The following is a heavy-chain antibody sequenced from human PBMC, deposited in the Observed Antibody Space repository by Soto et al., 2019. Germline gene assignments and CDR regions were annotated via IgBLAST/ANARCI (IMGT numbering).Heavy chain of an antibody. CDR3: ARELSSWPYYYYYYMDV. D-gene: IGHD6-13*01. J-gene: IGHJ6*03. Sequence: GGSLRLSCAASGFTFSSYWMSWVRQAPGKGLEWVANIKQDGSEKYYVDSVKGRFTISRDNAKNSLYLQMNSLRAEDTAVYYCARELSSWPYYYYYYMDVWGKGTTVTVSS. CDR2: IKQDGSEK. V-gene: IGHV3-7*01. CDR1: GFTFSSYW.